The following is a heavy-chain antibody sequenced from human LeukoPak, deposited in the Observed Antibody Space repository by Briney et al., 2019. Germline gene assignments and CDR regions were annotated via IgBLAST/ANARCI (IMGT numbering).Heavy chain of an antibody. CDR3: ARDRGSSGWYEFDY. V-gene: IGHV3-7*01. J-gene: IGHJ4*02. D-gene: IGHD6-19*01. Sequence: TGGSLRISCAASGLTSSDYWMSWVRQAPGKGLEWVANIKQDGSEKYYVDSVKGRFTISRDNAKNSLYLQMNSLRAEDTAVYYCARDRGSSGWYEFDYWGQGTLVTVSS. CDR2: IKQDGSEK. CDR1: GLTSSDYW.